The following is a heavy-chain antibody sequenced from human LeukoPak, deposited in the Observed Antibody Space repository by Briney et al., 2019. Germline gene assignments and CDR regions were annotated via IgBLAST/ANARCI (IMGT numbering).Heavy chain of an antibody. J-gene: IGHJ4*02. V-gene: IGHV3-74*01. CDR1: GFTFSDYW. Sequence: PGGSLRLSCAASGFTFSDYWIHWVRHAPGKGLVWVSRINTDGSITNYADSVKGRFSISRDNAKNTLYLQMSGLGAEDTAVYYCARDRGPRTGFMVREAYDYWGQGTLVTVSS. CDR3: ARDRGPRTGFMVREAYDY. D-gene: IGHD3-10*01. CDR2: INTDGSIT.